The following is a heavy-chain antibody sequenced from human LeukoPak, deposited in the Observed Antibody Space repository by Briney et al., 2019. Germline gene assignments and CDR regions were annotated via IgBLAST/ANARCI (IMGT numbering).Heavy chain of an antibody. J-gene: IGHJ4*02. Sequence: GGSLRLSCAASGFTFSAYAMSWVRQAPGKGLEWVSAISEDGGARLYADSVKGRFTISRDNSENTVSLQVNSLRAGDTAVYFCAKENLPHGGYYFDSWGRGTLITVSS. CDR1: GFTFSAYA. CDR2: ISEDGGAR. V-gene: IGHV3-23*01. D-gene: IGHD3-16*01. CDR3: AKENLPHGGYYFDS.